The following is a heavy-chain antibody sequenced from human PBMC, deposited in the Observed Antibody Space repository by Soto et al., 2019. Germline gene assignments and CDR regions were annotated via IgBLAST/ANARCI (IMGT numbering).Heavy chain of an antibody. J-gene: IGHJ5*02. D-gene: IGHD3-22*01. V-gene: IGHV4-39*02. CDR3: AAALDSSGDPSGWFDP. Sequence: QLQLQESGPGLVKSSETLSLTCAVSGASISGSSYYWGWIRQPPGRGLEWIGSIYYTGSTFRNPSPKSRVTISVDTSKNRFSLSLMSLTAADTAIYYCAAALDSSGDPSGWFDPWGQGTLVTVSS. CDR2: IYYTGST. CDR1: GASISGSSYY.